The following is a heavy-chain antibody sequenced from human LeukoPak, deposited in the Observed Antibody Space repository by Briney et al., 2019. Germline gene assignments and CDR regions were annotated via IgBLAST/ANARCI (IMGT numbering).Heavy chain of an antibody. V-gene: IGHV3-48*04. CDR3: ARVGPAYYFDY. Sequence: GGSLRLSCAASGFTFSSYSMNWVRHAPGKGLEWVSYISSSSSTIYYADSVKGRFTISRDNAKNSLYLQMNSLRAEDTAVYYCARVGPAYYFDYWGQGTLVTVSS. J-gene: IGHJ4*02. D-gene: IGHD1-14*01. CDR1: GFTFSSYS. CDR2: ISSSSSTI.